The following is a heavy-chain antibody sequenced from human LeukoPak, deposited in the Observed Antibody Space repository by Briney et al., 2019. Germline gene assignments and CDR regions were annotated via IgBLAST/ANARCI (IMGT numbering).Heavy chain of an antibody. CDR2: INPNSGGT. CDR1: GYTFTGYY. V-gene: IGHV1-2*02. Sequence: ASVKASCKASGYTFTGYYMHWVRQAPGQGLEWMGWINPNSGGTNYAQKFQGRVTMTRDTSISTAYMELSRLRSDDTAVYYCARDFVAVFSAAAGYWGQGTLVTVSS. D-gene: IGHD2-2*01. CDR3: ARDFVAVFSAAAGY. J-gene: IGHJ4*02.